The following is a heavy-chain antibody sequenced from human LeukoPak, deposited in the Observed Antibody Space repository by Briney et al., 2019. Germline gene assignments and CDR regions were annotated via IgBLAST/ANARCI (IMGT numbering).Heavy chain of an antibody. D-gene: IGHD6-13*01. CDR3: ARGIAAAGGNWFGP. J-gene: IGHJ5*02. CDR1: GGTFSSYA. V-gene: IGHV1-69*04. CDR2: IIPILGIA. Sequence: ASVKVSCKASGGTFSSYAISWVRQAPGQGLEWMGRIIPILGIANYAQKFQGRVTITADRSTSTAYMELSSLRSEDTAVYYCARGIAAAGGNWFGPWGQGTLVTVSS.